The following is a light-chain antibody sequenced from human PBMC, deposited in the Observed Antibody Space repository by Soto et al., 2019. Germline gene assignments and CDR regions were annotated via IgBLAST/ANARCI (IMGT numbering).Light chain of an antibody. V-gene: IGKV3-11*01. Sequence: EIVLTQSPSTVSLSPGDRATLSCSASQSVGSYFSCYQQQPGQAPRLLIYDASNRATGIPARFSGSGSGTDFIPTISSLEPEDFAVYYCQQRRNWPSTFGQGTRLEI. J-gene: IGKJ5*01. CDR3: QQRRNWPST. CDR2: DAS. CDR1: QSVGSY.